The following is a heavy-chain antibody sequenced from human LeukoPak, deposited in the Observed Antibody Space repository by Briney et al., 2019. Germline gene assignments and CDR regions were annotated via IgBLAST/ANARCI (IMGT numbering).Heavy chain of an antibody. V-gene: IGHV1-18*01. Sequence: ASVKVSCKASGYTFTSYAMNWVRQAPGQGLEWMGWISAYNGNTNYAQKLQGRVTMTTDTSTSTAYMELRSLRSDDTAVYYCARARAGIAAAGVFDYWGQGTLVTVSS. D-gene: IGHD6-13*01. CDR3: ARARAGIAAAGVFDY. CDR2: ISAYNGNT. J-gene: IGHJ4*02. CDR1: GYTFTSYA.